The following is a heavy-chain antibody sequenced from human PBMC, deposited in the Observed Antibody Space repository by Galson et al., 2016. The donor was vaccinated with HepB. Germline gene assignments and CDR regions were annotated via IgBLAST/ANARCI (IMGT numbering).Heavy chain of an antibody. V-gene: IGHV3-23*01. J-gene: IGHJ4*01. CDR2: IRHSGGRT. Sequence: SLRLSCAASGFTFSSYAMTWVRQAPGKGLEWVSGIRHSGGRTYYADSVKGRFTIPRDNSKNVLYLHMSSLRAEDTAVYYCARDKRSAKLPYYYDYWGQGTLITVSS. CDR3: ARDKRSAKLPYYYDY. CDR1: GFTFSSYA. D-gene: IGHD4-23*01.